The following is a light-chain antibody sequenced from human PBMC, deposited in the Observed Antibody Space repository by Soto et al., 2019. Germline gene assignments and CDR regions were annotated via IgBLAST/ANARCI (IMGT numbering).Light chain of an antibody. Sequence: QAVVTQEPSRTVSPGGTVTLTCASSTGAVTTGYYANWFQQKPGQAPRTLIYSTTYKHSWTPARFSGSLLGGKAALTLSGVRPEDEAEYYCLLYYGGAQVFGGGTKLTVL. CDR1: TGAVTTGYY. CDR3: LLYYGGAQV. CDR2: STT. V-gene: IGLV7-43*01. J-gene: IGLJ2*01.